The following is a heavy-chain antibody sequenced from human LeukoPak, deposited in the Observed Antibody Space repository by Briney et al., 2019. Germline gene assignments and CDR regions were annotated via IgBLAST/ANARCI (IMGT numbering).Heavy chain of an antibody. J-gene: IGHJ4*02. CDR2: IIPIFGTA. CDR1: GGTFSSYA. D-gene: IGHD5-12*01. CDR3: GVGKLRGRSLSY. Sequence: GASVKVSCKASGGTFSSYAISWVRQAPGQGLEWMGGIIPIFGTANYAQKFQGRVTITTDESTSTAYMELSSLRSEDTAVYYCGVGKLRGRSLSYWGQGTLVTVSS. V-gene: IGHV1-69*05.